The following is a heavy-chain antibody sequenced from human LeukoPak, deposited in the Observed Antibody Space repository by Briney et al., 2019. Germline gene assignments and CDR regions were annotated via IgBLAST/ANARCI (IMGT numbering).Heavy chain of an antibody. V-gene: IGHV3-53*01. D-gene: IGHD1-14*01. J-gene: IGHJ2*01. Sequence: PGGSLRLSCAASGFTVSSNYMSWVRQAPGKGLEWVSVIYSGGSTYYADSVKGRFTISRDSSKNTLYLQMSSLTAEDTAVYYCASLTNWYFDLWGRGTLVTVSS. CDR1: GFTVSSNY. CDR3: ASLTNWYFDL. CDR2: IYSGGST.